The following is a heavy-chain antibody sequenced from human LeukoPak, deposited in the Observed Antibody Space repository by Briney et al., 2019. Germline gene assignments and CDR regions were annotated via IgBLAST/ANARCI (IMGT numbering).Heavy chain of an antibody. D-gene: IGHD4-17*01. Sequence: GGSLTLSCAASGFTVSSNYMTWVRQAPGKGLEWVSVIYSGGSTYYADSVKGRFTISKDNSKNTLYLQMNSLRAEDTAVYYCASSYGDYGWFDPWGQGTLVTVSS. V-gene: IGHV3-66*01. CDR3: ASSYGDYGWFDP. CDR1: GFTVSSNY. CDR2: IYSGGST. J-gene: IGHJ5*02.